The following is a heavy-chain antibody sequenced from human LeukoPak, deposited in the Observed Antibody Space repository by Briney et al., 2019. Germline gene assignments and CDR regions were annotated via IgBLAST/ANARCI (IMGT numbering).Heavy chain of an antibody. CDR2: IHQDGSER. Sequence: GGSLRLSCAASGFTFSDYWMSWVRQAPGKGPEWVANIHQDGSERNYVDSVKGRFTISRDDSKNTLYLQMNSLRAEDTAVYYCAKDQNSRLSQWFDPWGQGTLVTVSS. J-gene: IGHJ5*02. D-gene: IGHD1/OR15-1a*01. CDR1: GFTFSDYW. CDR3: AKDQNSRLSQWFDP. V-gene: IGHV3-7*03.